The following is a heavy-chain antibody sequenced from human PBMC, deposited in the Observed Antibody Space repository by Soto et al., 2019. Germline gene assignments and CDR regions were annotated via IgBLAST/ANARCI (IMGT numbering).Heavy chain of an antibody. J-gene: IGHJ4*02. Sequence: QVQLQHWGAGLLKPSETLSLTCAVYGGSFSGYYWSWIRQPPGKGVEWIGEINHSGSTNYNPSLKSRVTISVDTYKNQFSLKLSSVTAAETDVYYCASGCFLEWRNHYYWGQGTLVTVSS. CDR1: GGSFSGYY. CDR3: ASGCFLEWRNHYY. CDR2: INHSGST. V-gene: IGHV4-34*01. D-gene: IGHD3-3*01.